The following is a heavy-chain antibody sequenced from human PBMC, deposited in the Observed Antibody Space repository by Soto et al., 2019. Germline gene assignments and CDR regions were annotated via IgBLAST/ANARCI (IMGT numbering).Heavy chain of an antibody. J-gene: IGHJ6*02. CDR2: ISYDGSNK. CDR1: GFTFSSYA. Sequence: QVQLVESGGGVVQPGRSLRLSCAASGFTFSSYAMHWVRQAPGKGLEWVAVISYDGSNKYYADSVKGRFTISRDNSKNTLYMQMNSLRAEDTAVYYCARDRGYYDSSGYYPPSTYGMDVWGQGTTVTVSS. V-gene: IGHV3-30-3*01. CDR3: ARDRGYYDSSGYYPPSTYGMDV. D-gene: IGHD3-22*01.